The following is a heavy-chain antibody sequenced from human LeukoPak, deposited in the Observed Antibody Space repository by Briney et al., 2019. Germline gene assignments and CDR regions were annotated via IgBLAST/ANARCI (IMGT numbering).Heavy chain of an antibody. J-gene: IGHJ4*02. CDR2: IYTDGSVA. V-gene: IGHV3-74*03. CDR3: ARDLYHGSDE. D-gene: IGHD3-10*01. Sequence: GGSLRLSCAGPGFTFSSYWMHWVRQAPGKGLMWVSTIYTDGSVAQYADSVKGRFTISRDNAKNTLYLQMNTLRVEDAAVYYCARDLYHGSDEWGQGTLVTVSS. CDR1: GFTFSSYW.